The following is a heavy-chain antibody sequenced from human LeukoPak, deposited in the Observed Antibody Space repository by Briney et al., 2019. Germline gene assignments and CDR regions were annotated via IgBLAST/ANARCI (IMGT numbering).Heavy chain of an antibody. CDR2: ITMSGST. Sequence: GGSLRLSCAASGLTASHNVNNAMSWVRHAPGKGLEWVSGITMSGSTYYADSVKGRFTISRENSNNTLYLHMDSLRAEDTAVYYCAKAPVWNHYYGLDVWGQGTTVTVSS. J-gene: IGHJ6*02. V-gene: IGHV3-23*01. CDR3: AKAPVWNHYYGLDV. CDR1: GLTASHNVNNA. D-gene: IGHD1-1*01.